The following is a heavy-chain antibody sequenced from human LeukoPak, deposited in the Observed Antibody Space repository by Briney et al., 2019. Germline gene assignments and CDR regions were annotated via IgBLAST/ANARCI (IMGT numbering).Heavy chain of an antibody. Sequence: PGGSLRLSCAASGFTFSSYAMHWVRQAPGKGLEWVAVISYDGSNKYYADSVKGRFTISRDNSKNTLYLQMNSLRAEDTAVYYCARDRYLGALWAGPRYFHYWGQGTLVTVSS. CDR3: ARDRYLGALWAGPRYFHY. D-gene: IGHD2-21*01. J-gene: IGHJ4*02. CDR2: ISYDGSNK. CDR1: GFTFSSYA. V-gene: IGHV3-30*04.